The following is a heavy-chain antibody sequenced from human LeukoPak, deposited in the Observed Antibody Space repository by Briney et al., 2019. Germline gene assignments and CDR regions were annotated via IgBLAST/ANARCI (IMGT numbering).Heavy chain of an antibody. Sequence: GASVKVSCKVSGYTLTELSMHWVRQAPGKGLEWMGGFDPEDDETIYAQKFQGRVTMTEDTSTDTAYMELSSLRSEDTAVYYCAIPYCSSTSCYVENWFDPWGQGTLVTVSS. CDR3: AIPYCSSTSCYVENWFDP. V-gene: IGHV1-24*01. CDR2: FDPEDDET. D-gene: IGHD2-2*01. J-gene: IGHJ5*02. CDR1: GYTLTELS.